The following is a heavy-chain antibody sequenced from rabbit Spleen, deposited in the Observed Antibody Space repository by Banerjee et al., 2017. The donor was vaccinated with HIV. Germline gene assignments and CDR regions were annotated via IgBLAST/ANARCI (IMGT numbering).Heavy chain of an antibody. J-gene: IGHJ4*01. CDR1: RFTMSSSDW. D-gene: IGHD6-1*01. CDR3: AREKSGNYGYDL. V-gene: IGHV1S40*01. Sequence: QSLEESGGDLVKPGASLTLTCTASRFTMSSSDWIYWVRQAPGKGLEWIGYIDPIFGSTYYASWAKGRFTISKTSSTSVTLQMTSLTAADTATYFCAREKSGNYGYDLWGPGTLVTVS. CDR2: IDPIFGST.